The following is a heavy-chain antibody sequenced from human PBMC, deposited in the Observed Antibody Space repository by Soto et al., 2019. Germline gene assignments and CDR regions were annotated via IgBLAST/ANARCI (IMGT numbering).Heavy chain of an antibody. V-gene: IGHV4-34*01. Sequence: DTLSLTCAVYGGSFSGYYWSWIRQPPGKGLEWIGEINHSGSTNYNPSLKSRVTISVDTSKNQFSLKLSSVTAADTAVYYCARGRAASRLYYYYGMDVWGQGTTVT. D-gene: IGHD6-13*01. CDR1: GGSFSGYY. CDR2: INHSGST. CDR3: ARGRAASRLYYYYGMDV. J-gene: IGHJ6*02.